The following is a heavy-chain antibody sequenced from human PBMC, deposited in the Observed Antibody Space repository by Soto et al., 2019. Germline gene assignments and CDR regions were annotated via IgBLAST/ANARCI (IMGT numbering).Heavy chain of an antibody. V-gene: IGHV4-31*03. Sequence: SETLSLTCTVSGGSINSGGYRWTWIRQHPGKGLDWIGYIYYSGSTYYNPSLKSRVTISADTSKNQFSLKLTSVTAADTAVYFCARATFMPSSSRALDVWGQGTTVTVSS. D-gene: IGHD6-13*01. CDR3: ARATFMPSSSRALDV. CDR2: IYYSGST. J-gene: IGHJ6*02. CDR1: GGSINSGGYR.